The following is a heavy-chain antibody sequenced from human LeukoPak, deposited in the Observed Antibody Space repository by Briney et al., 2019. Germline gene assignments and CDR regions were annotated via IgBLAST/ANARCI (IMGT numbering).Heavy chain of an antibody. CDR2: ISTSSGYI. V-gene: IGHV3-21*01. CDR3: ARDRADPDYGDYVFAY. Sequence: GGSLRLSCAGSGFIFSRHSMNWVRQAPGKGLEWVSSISTSSGYIYYADSVKGRFTISRDNARNSLYLQMNSLRVEDTAVYYCARDRADPDYGDYVFAYWGQGTLVTVSS. CDR1: GFIFSRHS. J-gene: IGHJ4*02. D-gene: IGHD4-17*01.